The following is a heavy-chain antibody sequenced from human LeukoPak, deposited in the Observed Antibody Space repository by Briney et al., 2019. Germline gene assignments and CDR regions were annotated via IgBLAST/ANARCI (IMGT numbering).Heavy chain of an antibody. J-gene: IGHJ5*02. D-gene: IGHD6-13*01. V-gene: IGHV4-59*01. CDR2: IYYSGST. CDR1: GGSISSYY. Sequence: PSETLSLTCTVSGGSISSYYWSWIRQPPGKGLEWIGYIYYSGSTNYNPSLKSRVTISVDMSKNQFSLKLSSVTAADTAVYYCARGGDSSSWYEGSWFDPWGQGTLVTVSS. CDR3: ARGGDSSSWYEGSWFDP.